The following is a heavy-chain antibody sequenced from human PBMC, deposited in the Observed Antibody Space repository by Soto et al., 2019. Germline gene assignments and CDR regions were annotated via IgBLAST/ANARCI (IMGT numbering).Heavy chain of an antibody. V-gene: IGHV3-30*18. CDR2: ISFDGSNK. J-gene: IGHJ4*02. Sequence: GGSLRLSCAASGFTFSSYGMHWVRQAPGKGLEWVAVISFDGSNKYYADSVKGRFTISRDDSENTLYLQMNSLRAEDTAVYYCAKEVDDYYDSSHNLDSWGQGTLVTVSS. CDR1: GFTFSSYG. D-gene: IGHD3-22*01. CDR3: AKEVDDYYDSSHNLDS.